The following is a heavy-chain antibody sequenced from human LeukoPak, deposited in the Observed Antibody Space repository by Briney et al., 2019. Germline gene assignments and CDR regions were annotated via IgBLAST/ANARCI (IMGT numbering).Heavy chain of an antibody. CDR2: ISHSGNS. CDR1: GGSTSDYY. D-gene: IGHD4-23*01. V-gene: IGHV4-59*01. CDR3: ARVRVVTQDFDY. J-gene: IGHJ4*02. Sequence: SETLSLTCTVSGGSTSDYYWSWIRQPPGKGLEWIGFISHSGNSNYNPSLKGRVTISMDTSKSQFSLRLNSVIAADTAVYFCARVRVVTQDFDYWGQGTLVTVSP.